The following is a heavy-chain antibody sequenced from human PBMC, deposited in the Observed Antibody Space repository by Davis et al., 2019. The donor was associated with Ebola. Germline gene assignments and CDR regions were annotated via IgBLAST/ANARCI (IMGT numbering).Heavy chain of an antibody. J-gene: IGHJ6*02. CDR1: GFTFSSYG. D-gene: IGHD5-18*01. Sequence: PGGSLRLSCAASGFTFSSYGMHWVRQAPGKGPEWVAVIWYDGSNKYYADSVKGRFTISRDNSKNTLYLQMNSLRAEDTAVYYCAKSGYSYGPEYYYYGMDVWGQGTTVTVSS. CDR2: IWYDGSNK. CDR3: AKSGYSYGPEYYYYGMDV. V-gene: IGHV3-33*06.